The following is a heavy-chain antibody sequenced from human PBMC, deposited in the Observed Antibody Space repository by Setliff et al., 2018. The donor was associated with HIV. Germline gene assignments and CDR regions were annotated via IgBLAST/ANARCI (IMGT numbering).Heavy chain of an antibody. J-gene: IGHJ4*02. CDR3: ARHAYYGSGSYYNAPHY. V-gene: IGHV5-51*01. CDR2: IYPGDSDT. Sequence: GESLKISCKGSGYTLTSYWIGWVRQMPGKGLEWMGIIYPGDSDTRYSPSFQGRVTISADKSISTAYLQWSSLKASDTAMYYCARHAYYGSGSYYNAPHYWGQGTLVTVSS. D-gene: IGHD3-10*01. CDR1: GYTLTSYW.